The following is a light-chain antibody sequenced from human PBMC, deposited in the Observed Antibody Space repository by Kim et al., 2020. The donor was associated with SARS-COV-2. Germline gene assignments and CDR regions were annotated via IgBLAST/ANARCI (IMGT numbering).Light chain of an antibody. CDR3: SSYANSSTYV. V-gene: IGLV2-23*02. CDR2: DVT. Sequence: GQSITVSGAGTSSDVGSYKLVSWYQQHPGKAPKLMIYDVTRRPSGVSHRFSGSKSGSTASLTISGLQPEDEADYFCSSYANSSTYVFGSGTKVTVL. J-gene: IGLJ1*01. CDR1: SSDVGSYKL.